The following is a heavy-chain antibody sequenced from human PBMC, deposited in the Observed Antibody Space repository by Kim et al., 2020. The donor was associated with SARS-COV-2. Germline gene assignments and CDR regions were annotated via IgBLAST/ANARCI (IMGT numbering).Heavy chain of an antibody. CDR2: ISSSSSYI. J-gene: IGHJ6*02. V-gene: IGHV3-21*01. D-gene: IGHD2-2*01. Sequence: GGSLRLSCAASGFTFSSYSMNWVRQAPGKGLEWVSSISSSSSYIYYADSVKGRFTISRDNAKNSLYLQMNSLRAEDTAVYYCARQGGYCSSTSCRPLLDYGMDVWGQGTTVTVSS. CDR3: ARQGGYCSSTSCRPLLDYGMDV. CDR1: GFTFSSYS.